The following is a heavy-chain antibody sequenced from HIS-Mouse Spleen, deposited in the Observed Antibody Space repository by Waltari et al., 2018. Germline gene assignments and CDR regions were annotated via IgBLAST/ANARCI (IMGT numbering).Heavy chain of an antibody. CDR1: GFPFSNPW. V-gene: IGHV3-15*01. Sequence: EVQLVESGGGLVKPWGPLRLSCAASGFPFSNPWMSWVRQAPGKGLEWVGRIKSKTDGGTTDYAAPVKGRFTISRDDSKNTLYLQMNSLKTEDTAVYYCIATTGYWGQGTLVTVSS. J-gene: IGHJ4*02. CDR3: IATTGY. D-gene: IGHD3-9*01. CDR2: IKSKTDGGTT.